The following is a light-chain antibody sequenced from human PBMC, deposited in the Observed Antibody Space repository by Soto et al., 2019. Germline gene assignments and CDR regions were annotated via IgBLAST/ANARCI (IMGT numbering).Light chain of an antibody. CDR2: DAS. V-gene: IGKV3-11*01. Sequence: IVLTQSPATLSLSPVESAKLSCRATRSVSSYLAWHQQKPGQAPRIIIYDASSRPTDIPARFSGSGSGTDFTLTISSLEPEDFALYYCQQRSNWPITLGQGTRLEIK. CDR3: QQRSNWPIT. CDR1: RSVSSY. J-gene: IGKJ5*01.